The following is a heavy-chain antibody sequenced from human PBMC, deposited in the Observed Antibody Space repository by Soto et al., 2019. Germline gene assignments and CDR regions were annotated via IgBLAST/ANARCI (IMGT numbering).Heavy chain of an antibody. Sequence: ASVKVSCKASGYTFTSYDINWVRQATGQGLEWMGWMNPNSGNTGYAQKFQGRVTMTRNTSISTAYMELSSLRSEDTAVYYCAAAAPTVTTFNYYYMDVWGKGTTVTVSS. CDR2: MNPNSGNT. CDR3: AAAAPTVTTFNYYYMDV. CDR1: GYTFTSYD. V-gene: IGHV1-8*01. J-gene: IGHJ6*03. D-gene: IGHD4-4*01.